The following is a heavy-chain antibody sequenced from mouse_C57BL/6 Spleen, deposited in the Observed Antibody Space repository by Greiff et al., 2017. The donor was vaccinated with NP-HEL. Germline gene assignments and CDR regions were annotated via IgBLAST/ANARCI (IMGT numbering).Heavy chain of an antibody. Sequence: QVQLQQPGAELVKPGASVKLSCKASGYTFTSYWMHWVKQRPGRGLAWIGRIDPNSGGTKYNEKFKSKATLTVDKPSSTAYMQLSSLTSDDSAVYYCARSGTTVVVGNWYFDVWGTGTTVTVSS. CDR3: ARSGTTVVVGNWYFDV. CDR2: IDPNSGGT. D-gene: IGHD1-1*01. J-gene: IGHJ1*03. CDR1: GYTFTSYW. V-gene: IGHV1-72*01.